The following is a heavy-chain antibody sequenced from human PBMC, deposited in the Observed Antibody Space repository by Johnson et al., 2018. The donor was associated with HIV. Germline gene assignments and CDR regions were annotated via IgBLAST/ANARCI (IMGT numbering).Heavy chain of an antibody. V-gene: IGHV3-53*01. D-gene: IGHD4-17*01. Sequence: VQLVESGGGLIQPVGSLRLSCAASGFTVSSNYMNWVRQAPGKGLEWVSVIYSGGSTFYADSVKGRFTISRDSSQNTLYLQMNNLRAEDTAVYYCARDPLTLTTTLDAFDLWGQGTMVTVSS. CDR2: IYSGGST. CDR3: ARDPLTLTTTLDAFDL. CDR1: GFTVSSNY. J-gene: IGHJ3*01.